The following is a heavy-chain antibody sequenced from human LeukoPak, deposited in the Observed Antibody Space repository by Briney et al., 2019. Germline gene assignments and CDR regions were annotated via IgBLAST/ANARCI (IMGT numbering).Heavy chain of an antibody. CDR2: LYPNRGNT. Sequence: ASVKVSCKASGYTFTSYDINCVRHATGQGLEWVGWLYPNRGNTDYAQKFQGRVTMTSNTSLSTAYMELSSLRSEDTAGYYCAIQLYSSGWRWGQGTLVTVSS. V-gene: IGHV1-8*01. CDR3: AIQLYSSGWR. J-gene: IGHJ4*02. CDR1: GYTFTSYD. D-gene: IGHD6-19*01.